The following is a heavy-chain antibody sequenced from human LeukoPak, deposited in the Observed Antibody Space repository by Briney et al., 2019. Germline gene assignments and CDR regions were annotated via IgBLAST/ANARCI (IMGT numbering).Heavy chain of an antibody. CDR2: INPNSGGT. J-gene: IGHJ4*02. Sequence: ASVKVSCKASGYTFTGYYMHWVRQAPGQGLEWMGWINPNSGGTNYAQKFQGKVTMTRDTSISTAYMELSRLRSDDTAVYYCARDRSPAPGRSYGRGHFDYWGQGTLVTVSS. CDR1: GYTFTGYY. CDR3: ARDRSPAPGRSYGRGHFDY. V-gene: IGHV1-2*02. D-gene: IGHD5-18*01.